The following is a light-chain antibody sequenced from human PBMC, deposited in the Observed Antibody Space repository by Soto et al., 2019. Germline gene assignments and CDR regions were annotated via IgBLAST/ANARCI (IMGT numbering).Light chain of an antibody. J-gene: IGKJ2*01. Sequence: DIVMTQSPLSLPVTPGEPASISCRSSHSLLHSNGYNYLDWYLQKPGQSPQLLIYLGSNRASGVPDWFSSSGAGTDFTLKISRVEAEDVGVYYCMQALQTPDTFGQGTKLEIK. V-gene: IGKV2-28*01. CDR1: HSLLHSNGYNY. CDR2: LGS. CDR3: MQALQTPDT.